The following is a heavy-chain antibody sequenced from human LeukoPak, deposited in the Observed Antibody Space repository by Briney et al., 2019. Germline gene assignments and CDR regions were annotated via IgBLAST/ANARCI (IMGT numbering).Heavy chain of an antibody. CDR2: IYYSGSI. CDR3: ARSSSGWYFDY. D-gene: IGHD6-19*01. Sequence: SETLSLTCTVSGGSISSYYWSWIRQPPGKGLEWIGYIYYSGSINYNPSLKSRVTISVDTSKNQFSLKLSSMTAADTAVYYCARSSSGWYFDYWGQGTLVTVSS. V-gene: IGHV4-59*08. CDR1: GGSISSYY. J-gene: IGHJ4*02.